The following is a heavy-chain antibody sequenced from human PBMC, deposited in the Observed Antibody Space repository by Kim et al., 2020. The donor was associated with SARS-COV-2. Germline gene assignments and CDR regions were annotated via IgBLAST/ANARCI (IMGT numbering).Heavy chain of an antibody. CDR3: AKDLRGNDNPGVFDL. J-gene: IGHJ3*01. CDR2: LSGSGGST. CDR1: GFTFVDYS. D-gene: IGHD1-1*01. V-gene: IGHV3-23*01. Sequence: GGSLRLSCAASGFTFVDYSMFWVRQAPGKGLEWVSGLSGSGGSTYYADAVKGRFVISRDNPRNTLHLQMNSLRADDTAVYYCAKDLRGNDNPGVFDLWG.